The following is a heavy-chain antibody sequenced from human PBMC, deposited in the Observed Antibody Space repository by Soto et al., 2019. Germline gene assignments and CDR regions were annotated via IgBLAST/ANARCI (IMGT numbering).Heavy chain of an antibody. CDR3: ARGGGVGVAGSAAFDM. CDR1: GYPVTAYY. Sequence: QLHLVQSGAVVKKPGASVTVSCSASGYPVTAYYMHWVRQAPGRGLEWMGGVNPATGAAKYTQTFQRRVTLTRDAARSRVFMELRGPTSGDTGVFYCARGGGVGVAGSAAFDMWGQGTLVTVSS. V-gene: IGHV1-2*02. D-gene: IGHD3-3*01. CDR2: VNPATGAA. J-gene: IGHJ3*02.